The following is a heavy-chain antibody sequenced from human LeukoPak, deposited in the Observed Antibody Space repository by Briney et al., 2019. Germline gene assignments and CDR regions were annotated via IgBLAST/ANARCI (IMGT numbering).Heavy chain of an antibody. D-gene: IGHD1-26*01. CDR1: GYTFTGYY. V-gene: IGHV1-2*02. J-gene: IGHJ4*02. CDR2: INPYSGDT. Sequence: ASVKVSCKASGYTFTGYYVHWVRQAPGQGLEWMGWINPYSGDTNYAQKFQGRVTMTRDTSISTTYMELSSLKSDDTAVYYCARVAMSGIGSDDFWGQGTLVTASS. CDR3: ARVAMSGIGSDDF.